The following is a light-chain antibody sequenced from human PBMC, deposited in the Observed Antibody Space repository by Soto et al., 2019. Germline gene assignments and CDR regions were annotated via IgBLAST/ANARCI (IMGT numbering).Light chain of an antibody. J-gene: IGKJ1*01. V-gene: IGKV3-15*01. CDR1: QSISSS. CDR2: GAS. Sequence: EIVMTQSPATLSVSPGERATLSCRASQSISSSLAWYQHKAGQAPRLLIHGASTRATGIPDRFSGSGSGTEFALTISSLQTEDCAVYYCQQYSDWPRTFGQGTKVDNK. CDR3: QQYSDWPRT.